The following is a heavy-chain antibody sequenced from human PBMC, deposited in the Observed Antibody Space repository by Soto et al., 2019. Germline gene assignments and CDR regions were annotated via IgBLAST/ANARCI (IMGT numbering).Heavy chain of an antibody. V-gene: IGHV3-30*18. CDR1: GFTFSSYG. D-gene: IGHD3-22*01. Sequence: PWGSLRLSCAASGFTFSSYGIHWGRPAPGKGLAWVALISYDGSNKYYADSVKGRFTISRDNSKNTLYLQMNSLRAEDTAMYYCAKDAPYYYDSSGYYGPFDYWGQGTLVTVSS. CDR2: ISYDGSNK. J-gene: IGHJ4*02. CDR3: AKDAPYYYDSSGYYGPFDY.